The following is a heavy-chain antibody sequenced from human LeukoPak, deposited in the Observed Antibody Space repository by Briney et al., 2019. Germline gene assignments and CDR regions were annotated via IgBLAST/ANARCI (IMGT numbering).Heavy chain of an antibody. CDR1: GDSISGYY. CDR2: IYYSGRT. V-gene: IGHV4-59*01. Sequence: SETLSLTCTVSGDSISGYYWSWVRQPPGKGLEWIGYIYYSGRTTYNPSLKSRVSISEDTSKNQFSLWLSSVTAADTAVYYCARALQSYYYGMDVWGQGTTVTVSS. CDR3: ARALQSYYYGMDV. J-gene: IGHJ6*02.